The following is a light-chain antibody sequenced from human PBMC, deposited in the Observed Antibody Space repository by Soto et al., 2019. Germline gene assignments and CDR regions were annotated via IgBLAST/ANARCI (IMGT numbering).Light chain of an antibody. CDR3: CSYAGSSTFV. Sequence: QSALTQPASVSGSPGQSITISCTGTSSDVGSYNLVSWYQQHPGKAPKLMIYEGSKRPSGVSNRFSGSKSGNTASLTISGLQAEDEADYYCCSYAGSSTFVFGRGTPLTVL. V-gene: IGLV2-23*01. J-gene: IGLJ7*01. CDR2: EGS. CDR1: SSDVGSYNL.